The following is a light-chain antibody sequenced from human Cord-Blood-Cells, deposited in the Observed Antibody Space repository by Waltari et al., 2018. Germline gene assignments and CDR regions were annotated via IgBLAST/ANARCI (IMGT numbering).Light chain of an antibody. CDR3: CSYAGSSTWV. J-gene: IGLJ3*02. Sequence: QSALTQPASVSGSPGQSITLSCTGTSSDVGSYNLVSWYQQHPGKAPKLMIYEGSKRPSGVSNRFSGSKSGNTASLTISGLQAGDEADYYCCSYAGSSTWVFGGGTKLTVL. CDR2: EGS. V-gene: IGLV2-23*01. CDR1: SSDVGSYNL.